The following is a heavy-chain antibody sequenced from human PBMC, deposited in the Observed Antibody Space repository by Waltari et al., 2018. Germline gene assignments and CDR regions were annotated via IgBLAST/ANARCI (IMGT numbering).Heavy chain of an antibody. CDR1: GFMFSSYE. J-gene: IGHJ5*02. CDR2: INRNGDTI. CDR3: AGWVTYTSDWHGSLAP. Sequence: GGGLVQPGGSLRLSCAAPGFMFSSYEMNWVRQAPGKGLEWISYINRNGDTIYYADSVRGRFTISRDNARNSLFLQMTSLRAEDTAVYYCAGWVTYTSDWHGSLAPWGQGTLVTVSS. V-gene: IGHV3-48*03. D-gene: IGHD6-19*01.